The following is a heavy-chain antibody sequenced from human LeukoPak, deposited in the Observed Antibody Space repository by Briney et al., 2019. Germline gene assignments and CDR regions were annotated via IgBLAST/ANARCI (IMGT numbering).Heavy chain of an antibody. V-gene: IGHV3-7*01. CDR2: IKKVGSEK. CDR3: ARVLSGIAGYTYGRGIDY. J-gene: IGHJ4*02. Sequence: GGSLRLSCAASGFTFSSHWMRWVRQPPGKGLEWVANIKKVGSEKYYVAAVKGRFTISRDNAKTSLYLQMNSLRAEDTAVYYCARVLSGIAGYTYGRGIDYWGQGTLVTVSS. CDR1: GFTFSSHW. D-gene: IGHD5-18*01.